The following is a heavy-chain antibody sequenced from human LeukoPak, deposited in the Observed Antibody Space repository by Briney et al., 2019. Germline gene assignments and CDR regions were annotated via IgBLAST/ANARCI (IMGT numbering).Heavy chain of an antibody. Sequence: PSETLSLTCTVSGGSISSYYWSWIRQPPGKGQEWVGYIYYSGSTNYNPSLKSRVTISVDTSKNQFSLKLSSVTAADTPVHYCARRSPNHLWALFDYWGQGTLVTVSS. V-gene: IGHV4-59*08. CDR2: IYYSGST. CDR3: ARRSPNHLWALFDY. J-gene: IGHJ4*02. D-gene: IGHD1-14*01. CDR1: GGSISSYY.